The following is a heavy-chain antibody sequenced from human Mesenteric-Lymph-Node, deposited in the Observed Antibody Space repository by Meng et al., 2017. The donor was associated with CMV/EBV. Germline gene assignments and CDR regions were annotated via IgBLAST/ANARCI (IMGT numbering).Heavy chain of an antibody. D-gene: IGHD3-16*01. V-gene: IGHV4-61*01. CDR2: IYYSGST. CDR1: GGAVSSASYY. CDR3: ARNIAWGPDDAFDI. Sequence: SETLSLTCTVSGGAVSSASYYWSWIRQPPGKGLEWIEYIYYSGSTNYSPSLKSRVTMSVDTSKNQFSLNLTSVTAADTAVYYCARNIAWGPDDAFDIWGQGTMVTVSS. J-gene: IGHJ3*02.